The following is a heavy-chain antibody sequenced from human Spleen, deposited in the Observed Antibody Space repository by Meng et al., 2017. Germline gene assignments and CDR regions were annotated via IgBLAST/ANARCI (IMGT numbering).Heavy chain of an antibody. V-gene: IGHV3-48*03. CDR3: ARKDGDYGYYFYYGMDV. D-gene: IGHD4-17*01. J-gene: IGHJ6*02. CDR2: ISSSGSTI. CDR1: GFTFSSCE. Sequence: GESLKISCAASGFTFSSCEMNWVRQAPGKGLEWVSYISSSGSTIYYADSVRGRFTISRDNAKNSLYLQMNSLRAEDTAVYYCARKDGDYGYYFYYGMDVWGQGTTVTVSS.